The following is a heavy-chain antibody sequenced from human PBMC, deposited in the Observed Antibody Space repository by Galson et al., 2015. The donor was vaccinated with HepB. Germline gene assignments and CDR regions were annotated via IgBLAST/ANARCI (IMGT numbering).Heavy chain of an antibody. J-gene: IGHJ5*02. D-gene: IGHD3-9*01. CDR3: ARVGYDIVTGYKNWFDP. CDR1: GYTFTSYG. CDR2: ISAYNGNT. V-gene: IGHV1-18*04. Sequence: SVKVSCKASGYTFTSYGISWVRQAPGQGLEWMGWISAYNGNTNYAQELQGRVTMTTDTSTSTAYMELRSLRSDDTAVYYCARVGYDIVTGYKNWFDPWGQGTLVTVSS.